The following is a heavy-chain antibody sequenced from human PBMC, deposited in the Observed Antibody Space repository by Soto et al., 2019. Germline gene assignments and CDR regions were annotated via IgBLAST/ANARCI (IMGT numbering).Heavy chain of an antibody. CDR2: ISGTGNSV. D-gene: IGHD2-2*01. CDR1: GFTFNSFG. V-gene: IGHV3-23*04. Sequence: EVQLVESGGVLVQPGGSLRLSCVTSGFTFNSFGMSWVRQAPGKGLEWVSAISGTGNSVYYADSVKGRFTISRDNSENTLYLQMNSLRAEDTAIYYCAKDQRPASITVKYYFDFWGRGTLVTVSS. CDR3: AKDQRPASITVKYYFDF. J-gene: IGHJ4*02.